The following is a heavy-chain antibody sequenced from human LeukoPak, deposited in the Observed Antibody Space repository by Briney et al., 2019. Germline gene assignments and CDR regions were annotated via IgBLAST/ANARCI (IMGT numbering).Heavy chain of an antibody. D-gene: IGHD4-11*01. V-gene: IGHV3-7*03. J-gene: IGHJ3*02. Sequence: GGSLRLSCAASGFTPSSYWMSWVRQAPGKGLEWVANIKQGESEKYYVDSVKGRFTISRDNAKNSLYLQMNSLSAEDTAVYYCAKSSKDSNFGVYDALDIWGQGTMVTVSS. CDR2: IKQGESEK. CDR3: AKSSKDSNFGVYDALDI. CDR1: GFTPSSYW.